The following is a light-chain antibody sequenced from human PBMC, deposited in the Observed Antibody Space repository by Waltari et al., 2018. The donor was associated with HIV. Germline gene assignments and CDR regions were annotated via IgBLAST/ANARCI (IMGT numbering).Light chain of an antibody. CDR1: QSVSSSY. CDR2: GAS. J-gene: IGKJ2*01. Sequence: EIVLTQSPGTLSLSPGERATLSCRASQSVSSSYLAWYQQKPGQAPRLLIYGASSRATGIPDRFSGSGSWTDVTLTISRLEPEDFAVYYCQQYGSSPYTFGQGTRLEIK. V-gene: IGKV3-20*01. CDR3: QQYGSSPYT.